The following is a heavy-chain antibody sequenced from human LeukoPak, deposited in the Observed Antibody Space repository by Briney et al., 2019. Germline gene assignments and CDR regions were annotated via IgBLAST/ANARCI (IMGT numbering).Heavy chain of an antibody. CDR1: GFTFSSYA. Sequence: GGSLRLSCAASGFTFSSYAMSWVSQAPGKGLEWVSAISGSGGSTYYADSMKGRFTISRDNSKNTLYLQMNSLRAEDTAVYYCAKDPTPLYYYDSSGYYYADWGQGTLVTVSS. CDR3: AKDPTPLYYYDSSGYYYAD. CDR2: ISGSGGST. D-gene: IGHD3-22*01. V-gene: IGHV3-23*01. J-gene: IGHJ4*02.